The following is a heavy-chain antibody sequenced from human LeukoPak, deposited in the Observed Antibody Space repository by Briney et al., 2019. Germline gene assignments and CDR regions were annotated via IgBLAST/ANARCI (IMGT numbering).Heavy chain of an antibody. J-gene: IGHJ4*02. CDR2: ISAYNGNT. V-gene: IGHV1-18*04. CDR1: GYTFTGYY. D-gene: IGHD3-16*02. CDR3: ARGPYYDYVWGSYRPPRFDY. Sequence: GASVKVSCKXSGYTFTGYYIHWVRQAPRQGLEWMGWISAYNGNTNYSQKLQGRVTMTTDTSTSTAYMELRSLRSDDTAVYYRARGPYYDYVWGSYRPPRFDYWGQGTLVTVSS.